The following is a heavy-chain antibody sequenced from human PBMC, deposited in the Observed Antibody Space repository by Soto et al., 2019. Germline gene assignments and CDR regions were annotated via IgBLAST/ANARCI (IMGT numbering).Heavy chain of an antibody. D-gene: IGHD6-13*01. J-gene: IGHJ6*02. V-gene: IGHV3-21*01. CDR2: ISSSSYI. Sequence: PGGSLRLSCAASGFTFSSYSMNWVRQAPGKGLEWVSSISSSSYIYYADSVKGRFTISRDNAKNSLYLQMNSLRAEDTAVYYCARDSAAAGNVDGMDVWGQGTTVTVSS. CDR1: GFTFSSYS. CDR3: ARDSAAAGNVDGMDV.